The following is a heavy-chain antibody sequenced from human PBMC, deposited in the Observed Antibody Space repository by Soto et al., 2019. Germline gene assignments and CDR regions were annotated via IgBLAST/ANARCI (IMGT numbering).Heavy chain of an antibody. CDR1: GYTFTSYT. Sequence: SVKVSCKASGYTFTSYTISWVRQAPGQGLEWMGRIIPILGIANYAQKFQGRVTITADKSTSTAYMELSSLRSEDTAVYYCASGTYYYDSSGYYVFDYWGQGTLVTVSS. V-gene: IGHV1-69*02. D-gene: IGHD3-22*01. CDR3: ASGTYYYDSSGYYVFDY. CDR2: IIPILGIA. J-gene: IGHJ4*02.